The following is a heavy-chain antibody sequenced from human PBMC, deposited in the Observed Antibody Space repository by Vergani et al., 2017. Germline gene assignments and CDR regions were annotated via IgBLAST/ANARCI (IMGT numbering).Heavy chain of an antibody. Sequence: EVQLLESGGDLVQPGGSLRLSCAASGFTFNHYAMNWVRQAPGKGLEWVSGIRGSGGSTYYAGSVKGLFTISRDSSKNTLYLQMNSLSAGDTAVYYCAKANPRNSGYDYLYYYHAMDVWGQGTTVTVSS. V-gene: IGHV3-23*01. CDR2: IRGSGGST. CDR3: AKANPRNSGYDYLYYYHAMDV. CDR1: GFTFNHYA. J-gene: IGHJ6*02. D-gene: IGHD5-12*01.